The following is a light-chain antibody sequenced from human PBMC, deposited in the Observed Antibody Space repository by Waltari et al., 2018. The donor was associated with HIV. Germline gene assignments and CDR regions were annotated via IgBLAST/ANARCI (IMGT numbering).Light chain of an antibody. J-gene: IGLJ1*01. Sequence: QSALTQPASVSGSPGPSITIPCTGTSSDVARYNLVSWYQHHPGKAPKVMIYAVTKRPSGVSDRFSGSKSGNTASLTISGLQAEDEADYYCCSYAGTSTYVFGTGTKVTVL. CDR2: AVT. V-gene: IGLV2-23*02. CDR1: SSDVARYNL. CDR3: CSYAGTSTYV.